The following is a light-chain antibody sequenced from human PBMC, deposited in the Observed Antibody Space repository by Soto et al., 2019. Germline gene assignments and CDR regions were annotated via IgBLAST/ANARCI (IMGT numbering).Light chain of an antibody. CDR3: CSYAGSYTGV. CDR1: SSDVGGYKY. V-gene: IGLV2-11*01. J-gene: IGLJ3*02. Sequence: QSVLTQPRSVSGSPGQSVTISCTGTSSDVGGYKYVSWYQQHPGKAPKLMIYDVSKRPSGVPDRFSGSKSGNTASLTISGLQAEDEADYYCCSYAGSYTGVFGGGTKLTVL. CDR2: DVS.